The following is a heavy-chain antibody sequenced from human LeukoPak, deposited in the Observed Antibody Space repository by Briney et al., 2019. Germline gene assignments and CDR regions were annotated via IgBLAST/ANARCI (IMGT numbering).Heavy chain of an antibody. J-gene: IGHJ4*02. D-gene: IGHD6-13*01. CDR1: GGSVSSGSYY. Sequence: SETLSLTCTVSGGSVSSGSYYWSWIRQPPVKGLEWIGYIYYSGSTNYNPSLKSRVTISVDTSKNQFSLKLSSVTAADTAVYYCARGKGIAAVWGQGTLVTVSS. CDR2: IYYSGST. CDR3: ARGKGIAAV. V-gene: IGHV4-61*01.